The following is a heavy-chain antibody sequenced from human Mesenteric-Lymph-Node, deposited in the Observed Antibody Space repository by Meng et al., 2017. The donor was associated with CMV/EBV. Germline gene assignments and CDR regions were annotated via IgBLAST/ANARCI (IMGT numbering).Heavy chain of an antibody. CDR1: DYSISSGYY. Sequence: LSLTCTVSDYSISSGYYWGWIRQPPGKGLEWIGSIYHSGSTYNNPSLKSRVTISVDTSKNQFSLKLSSVTAADTAVYYCAREGSDNWFDPWGQGTLVTVSS. D-gene: IGHD2-21*01. CDR3: AREGSDNWFDP. CDR2: IYHSGST. J-gene: IGHJ5*02. V-gene: IGHV4-38-2*02.